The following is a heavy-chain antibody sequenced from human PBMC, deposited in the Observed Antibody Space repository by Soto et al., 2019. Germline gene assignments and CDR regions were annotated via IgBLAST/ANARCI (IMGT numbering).Heavy chain of an antibody. J-gene: IGHJ4*02. CDR3: AKGGRQWLVTSDFNY. Sequence: SETLSLTCTVSGGSISGYDWSWIRQPPGKGLEWIGYIYYTGITSYNPSLKSRVTMSVDTSKNQFSLKLSSVTAADTALYYCAKGGRQWLVTSDFNYWGQGALVTVSS. V-gene: IGHV4-59*08. CDR1: GGSISGYD. D-gene: IGHD6-19*01. CDR2: IYYTGIT.